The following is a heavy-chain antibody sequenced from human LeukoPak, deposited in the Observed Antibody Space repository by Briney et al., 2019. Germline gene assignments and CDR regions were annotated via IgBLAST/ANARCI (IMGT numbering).Heavy chain of an antibody. CDR2: IYHSGTT. J-gene: IGHJ4*02. D-gene: IGHD4/OR15-4a*01. CDR1: GGSISSSSYY. CDR3: ARPPDSADYGAAFDF. V-gene: IGHV4-39*07. Sequence: SETLSLTCTVSGGSISSSSYYWGWIRQSPGKGLEWIASIYHSGTTYYNPSLKSRVTMSVDTSKNQFSLKLSSVTAADTAVYYCARPPDSADYGAAFDFWGQGALVIVSS.